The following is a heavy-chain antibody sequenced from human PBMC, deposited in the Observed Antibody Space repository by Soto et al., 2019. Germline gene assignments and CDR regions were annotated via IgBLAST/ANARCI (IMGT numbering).Heavy chain of an antibody. CDR2: ISSGGSET. J-gene: IGHJ4*02. CDR1: GFTFSKYG. CDR3: AKDMYISNWYPFDY. D-gene: IGHD6-13*01. V-gene: IGHV3-23*01. Sequence: PGGSLRLSCAASGFTFSKYGMGWVRQAPGRGLEWVSLISSGGSETYYADSVKGRFTISRDNSKNTLYLQMNSLRAEDTALYYCAKDMYISNWYPFDYWGQGTLVTVSS.